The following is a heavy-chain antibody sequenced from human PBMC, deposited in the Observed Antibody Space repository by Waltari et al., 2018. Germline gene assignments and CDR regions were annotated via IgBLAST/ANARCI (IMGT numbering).Heavy chain of an antibody. V-gene: IGHV1-2*02. Sequence: QVQLVQSGAEVKKPGASVKVSCKASGYTFTGYYMHWVRQAPGQGLEWMGWIKPNSVGTNYAQKFQGRVTMTRDTSISTAYMELSRLRSDDTAVYYCARERGSSGYFDYWGQGTLVTVSS. CDR1: GYTFTGYY. CDR2: IKPNSVGT. CDR3: ARERGSSGYFDY. J-gene: IGHJ4*02. D-gene: IGHD3-22*01.